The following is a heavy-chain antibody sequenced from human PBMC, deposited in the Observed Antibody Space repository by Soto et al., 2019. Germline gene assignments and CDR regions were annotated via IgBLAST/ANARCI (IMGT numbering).Heavy chain of an antibody. CDR3: AKDLVAGIAARGLKH. CDR2: ISGSGGST. J-gene: IGHJ4*02. CDR1: GFTFSSYA. D-gene: IGHD6-6*01. Sequence: GGSLRLSCAASGFTFSSYAMSWVRQAPGKGLEWVSAISGSGGSTYYADSVKGRFTISRDNSKNTLYLQMNSLRAEDTAVYYCAKDLVAGIAARGLKHWGQGTLVTVSS. V-gene: IGHV3-23*01.